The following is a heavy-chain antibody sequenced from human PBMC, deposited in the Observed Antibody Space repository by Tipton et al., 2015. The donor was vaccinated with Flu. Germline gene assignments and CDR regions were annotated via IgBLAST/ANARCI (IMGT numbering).Heavy chain of an antibody. V-gene: IGHV4-34*01. CDR1: GGSFSGYY. J-gene: IGHJ1*01. CDR3: ARGWDSSSWYLIAWYFQH. D-gene: IGHD6-13*01. CDR2: INHSGST. Sequence: LRLSCAVYGGSFSGYYWSWIRQPPGKGLEWIGEINHSGSTNYNPSLKSRVTISVDTYKNQFSLKLSSVTAADTAVYYCARGWDSSSWYLIAWYFQHWGQGTLVTVSS.